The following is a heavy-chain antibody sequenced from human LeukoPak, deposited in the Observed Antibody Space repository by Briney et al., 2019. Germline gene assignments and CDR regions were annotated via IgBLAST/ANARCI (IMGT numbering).Heavy chain of an antibody. V-gene: IGHV1-18*01. CDR2: ISAYNGNT. D-gene: IGHD3-22*01. CDR1: GYIFTSYG. J-gene: IGHJ4*02. CDR3: ARDNPGYYYDSSGRTFDY. Sequence: ASVKVSCKASGYIFTSYGISWVRQAPGQGLEGMGWISAYNGNTNYAQKLQGRVTMTTDTSTSTAYMELRSLRSDDTAVYYCARDNPGYYYDSSGRTFDYWGQGTLVTVSS.